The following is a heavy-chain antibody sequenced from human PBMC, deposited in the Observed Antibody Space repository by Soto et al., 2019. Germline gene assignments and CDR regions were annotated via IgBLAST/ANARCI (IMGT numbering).Heavy chain of an antibody. CDR3: AREGFRGVMSYYGMDV. D-gene: IGHD3-16*01. Sequence: SETLSLTCAVSSGSIDNVYWWRWVRQSPGKGLEWIGETSHDGVTNYNPSLEGRVTISVDTSKNQFSLKLSSVTAADTAVYYCAREGFRGVMSYYGMDVWGQGTTVT. V-gene: IGHV4-4*02. CDR1: SGSIDNVYW. CDR2: TSHDGVT. J-gene: IGHJ6*02.